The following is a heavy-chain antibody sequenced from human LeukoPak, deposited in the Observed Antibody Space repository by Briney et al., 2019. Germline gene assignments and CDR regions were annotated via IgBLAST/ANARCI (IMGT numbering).Heavy chain of an antibody. CDR2: ITGTSVTI. D-gene: IGHD3-10*01. Sequence: GGSLRLSCAASGFTFSRHWMYWVRQAPGKGLEWLSYITGTSVTIYYAESVKGRFTISRDNAKNSLYLQINSLRAEDTAVYYCARDSGDHNWFDPWGQGTLVTVSS. CDR3: ARDSGDHNWFDP. CDR1: GFTFSRHW. J-gene: IGHJ5*02. V-gene: IGHV3-48*01.